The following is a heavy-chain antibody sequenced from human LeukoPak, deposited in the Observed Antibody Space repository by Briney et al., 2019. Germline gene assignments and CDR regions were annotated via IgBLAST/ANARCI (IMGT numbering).Heavy chain of an antibody. Sequence: GGSLRLSCAASGFTFSTYWMTWVRQAPGKGPEWVANMKGDGSEIYYVDSVKGRFTISRDNAKNSLYLQMNSLRAEDTAVYYCAGRLKIAAAGDYWGQGTLVTVSS. CDR1: GFTFSTYW. CDR2: MKGDGSEI. V-gene: IGHV3-7*01. J-gene: IGHJ4*02. CDR3: AGRLKIAAAGDY. D-gene: IGHD6-13*01.